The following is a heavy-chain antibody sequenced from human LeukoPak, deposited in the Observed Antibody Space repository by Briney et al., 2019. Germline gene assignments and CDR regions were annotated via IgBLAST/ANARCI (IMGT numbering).Heavy chain of an antibody. CDR1: GGSISSGSYY. CDR3: ARGGLVYYYYYYMDV. D-gene: IGHD6-19*01. Sequence: SQTLSLTCTVSGGSISSGSYYWSWIRQPAGKGLEWIGRIYTSGSTNYNPSLKSRVTISVDTSKNQFSLKLSSVTAADTAVYYCARGGLVYYYYYYMDVWGKGTTVTISS. J-gene: IGHJ6*03. V-gene: IGHV4-61*02. CDR2: IYTSGST.